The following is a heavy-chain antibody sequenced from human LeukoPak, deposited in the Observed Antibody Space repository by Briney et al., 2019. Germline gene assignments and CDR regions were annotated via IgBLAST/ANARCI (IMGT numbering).Heavy chain of an antibody. Sequence: PGGSLRLSCAASGLTFSDFWMHWVRQPPGKGLVWVALVKGDGRTTIYADSMKGRFTISRDNAKNTLYLQMNSLRADDSGVYYCATGHSYAYDYWGQGVLVTVSS. CDR2: VKGDGRTT. CDR3: ATGHSYAYDY. V-gene: IGHV3-74*01. D-gene: IGHD5-18*01. CDR1: GLTFSDFW. J-gene: IGHJ4*02.